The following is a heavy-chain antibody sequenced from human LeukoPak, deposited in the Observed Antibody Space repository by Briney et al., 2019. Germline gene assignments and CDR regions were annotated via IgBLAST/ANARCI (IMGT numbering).Heavy chain of an antibody. CDR3: AREGIYCSGGSCYDY. CDR2: IIPIFGTA. D-gene: IGHD2-15*01. Sequence: SVKVSCKASGYTFTSYGISWVRQAPGQGLEWMGGIIPIFGTANYAQKFQGRVTITADESTSTAYMELSSLRSEDTAVYYCAREGIYCSGGSCYDYWGQGTLVTVSS. V-gene: IGHV1-69*13. J-gene: IGHJ4*02. CDR1: GYTFTSYG.